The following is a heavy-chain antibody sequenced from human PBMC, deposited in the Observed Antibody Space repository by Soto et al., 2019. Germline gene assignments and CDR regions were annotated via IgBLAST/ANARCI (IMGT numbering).Heavy chain of an antibody. CDR1: GYSFTTYW. J-gene: IGHJ6*02. Sequence: PGESLKISCEASGYSFTTYWIGWVRQMPGKGLEWMGIIYPGDYDTRYSPSFQGQVTISVDKSTSTAHLQWSSLKASDTAKCYCARPQETGCYWCGIDLLGQGTTVTGYS. V-gene: IGHV5-51*01. CDR2: IYPGDYDT. CDR3: ARPQETGCYWCGIDL. D-gene: IGHD2-8*02.